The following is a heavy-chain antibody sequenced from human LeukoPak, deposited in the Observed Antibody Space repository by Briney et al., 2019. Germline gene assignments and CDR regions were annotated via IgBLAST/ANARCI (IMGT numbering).Heavy chain of an antibody. D-gene: IGHD6-25*01. CDR1: GDSTSSSNYY. CDR2: IYYSGTA. J-gene: IGHJ3*02. CDR3: ARQPPSGDAFNI. V-gene: IGHV4-39*01. Sequence: SETLSLTCTVSGDSTSSSNYYWGWIRQPPRKGLEWIGTIYYSGTAYYNPSLKSRVTISLDTSENQFSLKLSSVTAADTAVYYCARQPPSGDAFNIWGQGTMVTVSS.